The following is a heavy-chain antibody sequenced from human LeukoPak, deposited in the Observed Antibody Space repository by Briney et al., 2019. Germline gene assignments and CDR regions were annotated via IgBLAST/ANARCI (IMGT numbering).Heavy chain of an antibody. Sequence: GGSLRLSPAASGFTLSSYAMSWVRQAPGKGLEWVSAISGSGGSTYYADSVKGRFTISRDNSKNTLYLQMNSLRAEDTAVYYCAKTARRSRYYFDYWGQGTLVTVSS. J-gene: IGHJ4*02. CDR2: ISGSGGST. CDR3: AKTARRSRYYFDY. D-gene: IGHD2-21*02. V-gene: IGHV3-23*01. CDR1: GFTLSSYA.